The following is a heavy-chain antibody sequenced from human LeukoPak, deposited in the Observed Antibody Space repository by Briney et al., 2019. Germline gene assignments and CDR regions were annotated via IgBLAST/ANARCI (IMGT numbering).Heavy chain of an antibody. Sequence: PGGSLRPSCAASGFTFSSYWMSWVRQAPGKGLEWVANIKQDGSEKYYVDSVKGRFTISRDNAKNSLYLQMNSLRAEDTAVYYCARRGIVSSSWFDYWGQGTLVTVSS. CDR1: GFTFSSYW. V-gene: IGHV3-7*01. D-gene: IGHD6-13*01. J-gene: IGHJ4*02. CDR2: IKQDGSEK. CDR3: ARRGIVSSSWFDY.